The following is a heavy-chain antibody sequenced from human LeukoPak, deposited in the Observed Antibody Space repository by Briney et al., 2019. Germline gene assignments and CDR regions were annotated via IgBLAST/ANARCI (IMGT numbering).Heavy chain of an antibody. D-gene: IGHD4-17*01. CDR1: GYTFTSYY. CDR3: ALTAVTTLDFGY. V-gene: IGHV1-2*06. CDR2: INPNSGGT. Sequence: ASVKVSCKASGYTFTSYYMHWVRQAPGQGLQYMGRINPNSGGTNYAPKFQDRVTLTRDTSISTAYMELGRLRSDDTAVYYCALTAVTTLDFGYWGQGTLVTVSS. J-gene: IGHJ4*02.